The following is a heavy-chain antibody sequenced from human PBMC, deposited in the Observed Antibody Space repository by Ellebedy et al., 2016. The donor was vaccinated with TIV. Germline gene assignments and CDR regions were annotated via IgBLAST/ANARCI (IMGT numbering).Heavy chain of an antibody. CDR2: ISDAGVST. V-gene: IGHV3-23*01. CDR1: GFPFSSYA. J-gene: IGHJ6*03. Sequence: GESLKISXAASGFPFSSYAMSWVRQASGKGLEWVSAISDAGVSTYYADSVKGRFTISRDNSKNTLYLQMNSLRAEDTAVYYCAKGPTTRYYYMDVWGKGTTVTVSS. D-gene: IGHD1-26*01. CDR3: AKGPTTRYYYMDV.